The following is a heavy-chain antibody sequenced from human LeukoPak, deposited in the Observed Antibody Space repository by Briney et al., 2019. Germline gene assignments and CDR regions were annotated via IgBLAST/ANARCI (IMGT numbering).Heavy chain of an antibody. CDR1: GGSISSYY. CDR2: IYYSGST. V-gene: IGHV4-59*12. Sequence: SETLSLTCTVSGGSISSYYWSWIRQPPGKGLEWIGYIYYSGSTNYNPSLKSRVTISVDTSKNQFSLKLSSVTAADTAVYYCATGRKEEYWGQGTLVTVSS. J-gene: IGHJ4*02. D-gene: IGHD3-10*01. CDR3: ATGRKEEY.